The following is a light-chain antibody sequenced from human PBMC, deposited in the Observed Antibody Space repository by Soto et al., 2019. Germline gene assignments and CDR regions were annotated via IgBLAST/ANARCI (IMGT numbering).Light chain of an antibody. J-gene: IGKJ1*01. CDR3: QQYGSSPPT. Sequence: EIVLTQSPGTLSLSPGERATLSCRASQSVSSNYLAWYQRKPGQAPRLLIYGASSRAIDIPNRFSGSGSGTDFTLTITRLEPEDFAVYYCQQYGSSPPTFGHGNKVEI. CDR1: QSVSSNY. V-gene: IGKV3-20*01. CDR2: GAS.